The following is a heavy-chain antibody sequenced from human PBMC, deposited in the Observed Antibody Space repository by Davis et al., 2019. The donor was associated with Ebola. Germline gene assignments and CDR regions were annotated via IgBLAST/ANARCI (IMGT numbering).Heavy chain of an antibody. CDR1: GGSISSSNW. CDR3: ARGSGSYYTRFFDY. V-gene: IGHV4-4*02. J-gene: IGHJ4*02. Sequence: PSETLSLTCAVSGGSISSSNWWSWVRQPPGKGLEWIGEIYHSGSTNYNPSLKSRVTISVDKSKNQFSLKLSSVTAADTAVYYCARGSGSYYTRFFDYWGQGTLVTVSS. D-gene: IGHD3-10*01. CDR2: IYHSGST.